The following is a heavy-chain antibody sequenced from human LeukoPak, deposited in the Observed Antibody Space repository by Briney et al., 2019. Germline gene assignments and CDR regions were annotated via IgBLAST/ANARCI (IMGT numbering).Heavy chain of an antibody. CDR2: ISDGGTII. Sequence: GGSLRLSCAASGFILSDYSMSWIRQAPGKGLEWLSYISDGGTIIHNAGSVRGRFTISRHSATNSLFLQMNSLRADDTAVYYCARDSTPPNYTSGKNDAFDIWGQGTLVSVSS. D-gene: IGHD3-10*01. V-gene: IGHV3-11*01. CDR1: GFILSDYS. J-gene: IGHJ3*02. CDR3: ARDSTPPNYTSGKNDAFDI.